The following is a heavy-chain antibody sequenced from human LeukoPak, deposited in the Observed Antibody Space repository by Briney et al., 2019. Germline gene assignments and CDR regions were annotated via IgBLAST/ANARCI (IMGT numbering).Heavy chain of an antibody. CDR1: GFSFREYP. CDR3: ARAQISIISSGQYLDV. Sequence: GGSLRLSCVASGFSFREYPIHWVRQAPGKGLEWVAVISNDGTNEYDAEFVKGRFTMSRDNSKNTVFLDMNNLRTEDTAVYYCARAQISIISSGQYLDVWGQGTLVTVSS. D-gene: IGHD3-9*01. J-gene: IGHJ3*01. V-gene: IGHV3-30-3*01. CDR2: ISNDGTNE.